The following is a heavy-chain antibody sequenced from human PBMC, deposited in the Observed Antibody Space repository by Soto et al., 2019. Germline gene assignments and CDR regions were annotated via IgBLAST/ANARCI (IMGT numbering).Heavy chain of an antibody. CDR3: ARQRTSVVTQAYFDV. CDR1: GDSISSRIYY. V-gene: IGHV4-39*01. CDR2: IYYSGST. J-gene: IGHJ4*02. D-gene: IGHD2-21*02. Sequence: PSETLSLTCPVTGDSISSRIYYWGWLRPPPGKGLEWIGSIYYSGSTYNNPSLRSRVSMSIDTSKDQFSLKLKSVTAADTALYFCARQRTSVVTQAYFDVWGPGSRVNGS.